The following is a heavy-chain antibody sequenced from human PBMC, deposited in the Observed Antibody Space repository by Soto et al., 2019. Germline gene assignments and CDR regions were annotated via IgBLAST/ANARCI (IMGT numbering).Heavy chain of an antibody. CDR3: ARGPDPTYFDY. V-gene: IGHV1-18*01. Sequence: QVQLVQSGGEVAKPGASVKVSCKASGYTFTNYGINWVRQAPGLGLECMGWINDYNGKTNYAQKFQARVTMTTDTSTNSVYMDLRRLRSDDTAVYYCARGPDPTYFDYWGQGTLVIVSS. CDR2: INDYNGKT. J-gene: IGHJ4*02. CDR1: GYTFTNYG.